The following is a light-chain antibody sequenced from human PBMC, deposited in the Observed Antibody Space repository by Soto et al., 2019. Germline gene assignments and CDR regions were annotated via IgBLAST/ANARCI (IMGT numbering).Light chain of an antibody. J-gene: IGKJ5*01. CDR3: QQHSNWPPSIT. CDR2: DAS. V-gene: IGKV3-11*01. Sequence: IVLTQSPATLSFAPCEIATLSWSPSPSVTNFLAWYQQKPGQAPRRLIYDASNRATGIPARFSGSGSATDFTLAISSLEPEDFAVYYCQQHSNWPPSITFGQGTRLEIK. CDR1: PSVTNF.